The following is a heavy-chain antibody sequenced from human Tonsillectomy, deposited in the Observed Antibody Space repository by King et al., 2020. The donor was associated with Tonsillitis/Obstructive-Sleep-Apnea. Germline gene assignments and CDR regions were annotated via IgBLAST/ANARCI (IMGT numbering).Heavy chain of an antibody. CDR2: IQEDGSEK. CDR1: GFTFSNFW. D-gene: IGHD3-16*01. CDR3: ASGGHLDY. Sequence: VQLVESGGGLVQPGGSLRLSCAASGFTFSNFWMSWVRQAPGKGLEWVANIQEDGSEKYYVDSVKCRFTISRDNATNSVYLQMNSLSAEDTAVYYCASGGHLDYWGQGTLVSVSS. V-gene: IGHV3-7*02. J-gene: IGHJ4*02.